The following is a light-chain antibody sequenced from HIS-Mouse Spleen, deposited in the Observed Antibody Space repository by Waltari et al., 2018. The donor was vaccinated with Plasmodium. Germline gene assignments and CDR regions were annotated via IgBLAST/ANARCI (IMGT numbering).Light chain of an antibody. CDR2: EGS. J-gene: IGLJ3*02. CDR1: SRHVGSYNL. Sequence: QSALTQPASVSGSPGQSITISCTGTSRHVGSYNLVSCYQQHPGKAPKLMIYEGSKRPSGVSNRFSGSKSGNTASLTISGLQAEDEADYYCCSYAGSSTWVFGGGTKLTVL. CDR3: CSYAGSSTWV. V-gene: IGLV2-23*01.